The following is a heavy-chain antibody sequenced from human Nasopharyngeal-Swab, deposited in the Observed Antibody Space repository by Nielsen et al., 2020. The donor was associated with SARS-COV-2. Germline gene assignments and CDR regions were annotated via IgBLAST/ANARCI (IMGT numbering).Heavy chain of an antibody. CDR2: IRSKAYGGTT. D-gene: IGHD3-3*01. V-gene: IGHV3-49*04. J-gene: IGHJ4*02. CDR3: TRNDFWSGYYFDY. Sequence: SLSLSCTASGFTFGDYAMSWVRQAPGKGPEWVGFIRSKAYGGTTEYAASVKGRFTISRDDSKSIAYLQMNSLKTEDTAVYYCTRNDFWSGYYFDYWGQGTLVTVSS. CDR1: GFTFGDYA.